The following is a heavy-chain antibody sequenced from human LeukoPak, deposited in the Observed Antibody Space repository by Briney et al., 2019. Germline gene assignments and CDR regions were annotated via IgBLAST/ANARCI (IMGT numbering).Heavy chain of an antibody. CDR1: GGSISSSSYY. D-gene: IGHD1-26*01. V-gene: IGHV4-39*07. J-gene: IGHJ4*02. CDR2: IYYSGST. Sequence: PSETLSLTCTVSGGSISSSSYYWGWIRQPPGKGLEWIGSIYYSGSTYYNPSLKSRVTISVDTSKNQFSLKLSSVTAADTAVYYCARAGAELDYWGQGTLVTVSS. CDR3: ARAGAELDY.